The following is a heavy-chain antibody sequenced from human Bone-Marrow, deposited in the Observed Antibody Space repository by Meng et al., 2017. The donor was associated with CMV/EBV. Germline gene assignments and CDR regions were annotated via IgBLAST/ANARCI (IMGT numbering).Heavy chain of an antibody. CDR1: GFTFSKYN. V-gene: IGHV3-NL1*01. J-gene: IGHJ3*02. D-gene: IGHD3-22*01. CDR3: AKDTYYYDSSGYYPAI. CDR2: INRYGETT. Sequence: GESLKISCAASGFTFSKYNMNWVRQAPGKGLEWVSGINRYGETTFYPDSVKGRFTTSRDNSKNTVSLQMNSLRAEDTAVYYCAKDTYYYDSSGYYPAIWGQGTMVTVSS.